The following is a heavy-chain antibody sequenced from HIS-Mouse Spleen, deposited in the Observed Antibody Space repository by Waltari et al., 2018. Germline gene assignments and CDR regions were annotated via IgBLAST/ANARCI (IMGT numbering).Heavy chain of an antibody. CDR1: GYTFTGYY. D-gene: IGHD3-10*01. V-gene: IGHV1-2*02. J-gene: IGHJ4*02. CDR2: INPNSGGT. CDR3: ASNNYYGSGSYGY. Sequence: QVQLVQSGAEVKKPGASVKVSCKASGYTFTGYYMHWVRQAPGQGLEWMGWINPNSGGTNYAQKLQGRVTMTRDTSISTAYMELSRLRSDDTAVYYCASNNYYGSGSYGYWGQGTLVTVSS.